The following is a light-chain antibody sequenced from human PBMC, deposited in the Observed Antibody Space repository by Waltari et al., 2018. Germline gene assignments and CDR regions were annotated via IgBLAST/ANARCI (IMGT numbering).Light chain of an antibody. J-gene: IGLJ2*01. CDR1: VLGKKF. CDR3: FTVDDNSLRL. V-gene: IGLV3-27*01. CDR2: RDS. Sequence: SYELTQPSSVSVSPGQTARITCSGDVLGKKFIRWFQQKPGQAPVLLIFRDSERPSGIPDGFSGSSSGTTVTLTISGAQVEDEADYYCFTVDDNSLRLFGGGTKLTVL.